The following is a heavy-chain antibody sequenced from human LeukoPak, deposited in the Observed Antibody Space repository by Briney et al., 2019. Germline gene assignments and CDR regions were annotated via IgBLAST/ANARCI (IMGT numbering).Heavy chain of an antibody. D-gene: IGHD3-22*01. Sequence: GGSLRLFCAASGFTFSSYGMTWVRQAPGKGLEWVSYISSSSSTIYYADSVKGRFTISRDNAKNSLYLQLNSLRAEDTAVYYCARDRDPGYNDSSGYRRVNAFDIWGQGTMVTVSS. J-gene: IGHJ3*02. V-gene: IGHV3-48*01. CDR3: ARDRDPGYNDSSGYRRVNAFDI. CDR1: GFTFSSYG. CDR2: ISSSSSTI.